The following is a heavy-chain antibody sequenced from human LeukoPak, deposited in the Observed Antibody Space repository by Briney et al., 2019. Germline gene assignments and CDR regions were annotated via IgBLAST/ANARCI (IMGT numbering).Heavy chain of an antibody. CDR2: ISGSGGST. J-gene: IGHJ4*02. CDR1: GFTFSSYA. D-gene: IGHD2-15*01. V-gene: IGHV3-23*01. Sequence: GGSLRLSCAASGFTFSSYAMSWVRQAPGKGLEWVSAISGSGGSTYYADSVKGRFSISRDNSKNTLYLQMNSLRAEDTAVYYCARAVVVVAANFDYWSQGTLVTVSS. CDR3: ARAVVVVAANFDY.